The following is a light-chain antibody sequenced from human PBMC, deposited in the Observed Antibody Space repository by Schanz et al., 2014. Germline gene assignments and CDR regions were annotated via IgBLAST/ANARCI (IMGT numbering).Light chain of an antibody. J-gene: IGLJ7*01. CDR2: GNS. CDR3: QSYDSSLSGKV. Sequence: QSALTQPPSASGSLGQSVTISCTGSSSNIGAGYDVHWYQQLPGTAPKLLIYGNSNRPSGVPDRFSGSKSGTSASLAITGLQAEDEADYYCQSYDSSLSGKVFGGGTQLTVL. CDR1: SSNIGAGYD. V-gene: IGLV1-40*01.